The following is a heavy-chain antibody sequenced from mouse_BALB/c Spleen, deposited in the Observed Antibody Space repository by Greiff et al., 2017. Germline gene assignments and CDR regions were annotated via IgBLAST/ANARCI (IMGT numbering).Heavy chain of an antibody. CDR3: ARGDGGIDY. Sequence: EVKLVESGGGLVKPGGSLKFSCAASGFTFSSYAMSWVRQIPEKRLEWVASISSGGYTYYPDSVKGRFTISRDNARNILYLQMSSLRSEDTAMYYCARGDGGIDYWGQGTTLTVSS. CDR2: ISSGGYT. J-gene: IGHJ2*01. CDR1: GFTFSSYA. V-gene: IGHV5-6-5*01.